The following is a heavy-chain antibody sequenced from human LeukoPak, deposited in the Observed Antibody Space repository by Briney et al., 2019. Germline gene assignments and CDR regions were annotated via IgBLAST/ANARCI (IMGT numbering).Heavy chain of an antibody. CDR3: ARDSMGIAVAGPFDY. D-gene: IGHD6-19*01. V-gene: IGHV3-30*03. CDR1: GFTFSTYG. Sequence: PGGSLRLSCAASGFTFSTYGMHWVRQAPGKGLEWVAVISYDGSNKYYADSVKGRFTISRDNSKNTLYLQMNSLRAEDTAVYYCARDSMGIAVAGPFDYWGQGTLVTVSS. J-gene: IGHJ4*02. CDR2: ISYDGSNK.